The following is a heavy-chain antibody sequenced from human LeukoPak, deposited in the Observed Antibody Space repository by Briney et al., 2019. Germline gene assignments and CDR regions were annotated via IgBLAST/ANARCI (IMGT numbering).Heavy chain of an antibody. D-gene: IGHD5-12*01. Sequence: LAGGSLRLSCAASGFTFSSYAMSWARQAPGKGREWVSAISGSGGSTYYADSVKGRFTISRDNSKNTMYLHMNRLRAEDTAIYYCAKGGPIPITPIDSWGQGTLVTVSS. CDR2: ISGSGGST. CDR3: AKGGPIPITPIDS. CDR1: GFTFSSYA. V-gene: IGHV3-23*01. J-gene: IGHJ4*02.